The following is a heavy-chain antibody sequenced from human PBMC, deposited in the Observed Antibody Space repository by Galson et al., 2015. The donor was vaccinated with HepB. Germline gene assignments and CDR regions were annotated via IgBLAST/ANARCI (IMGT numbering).Heavy chain of an antibody. CDR1: GGSISHYY. D-gene: IGHD6-19*01. CDR2: IYSRGTT. CDR3: ARRNPRGWRFDY. V-gene: IGHV4-4*08. J-gene: IGHJ4*02. Sequence: ETLSLTCTVSGGSISHYYWNWIRQPPGKGLEWIGNIYSRGTTIYNPSLKSRLTMSVDTANNRFSLTLRSVTAADTALYYCARRNPRGWRFDYWGRGTLVTVSS.